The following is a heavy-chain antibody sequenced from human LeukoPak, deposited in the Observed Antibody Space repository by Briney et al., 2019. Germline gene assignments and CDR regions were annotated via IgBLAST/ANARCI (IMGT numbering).Heavy chain of an antibody. CDR3: ARVAGYGDYAVGGRGDY. J-gene: IGHJ4*02. CDR1: GGSFSDYY. V-gene: IGHV4-34*01. D-gene: IGHD4-17*01. CDR2: INHSGST. Sequence: SETLSLTCAVYGGSFSDYYCNWIRQPPGKGLEWIGEINHSGSTNYNPSLKSRVSISVDTSKNQVSLKLSSVTAADTAVYYCARVAGYGDYAVGGRGDYWGQGTLVTVSS.